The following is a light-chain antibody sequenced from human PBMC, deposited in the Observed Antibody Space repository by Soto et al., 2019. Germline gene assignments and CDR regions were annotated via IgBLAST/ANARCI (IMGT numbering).Light chain of an antibody. J-gene: IGKJ4*01. V-gene: IGKV1-9*01. CDR2: AAS. Sequence: DIQLTQSPPSLSASIGDRVTITCQATQDISIFLNWYQQKPGKAPKLLIYAASSLQSGVPSRFSGSGFGTDFTLTITSLQPEDFATYYCQQVESYPSTFGGGTKVDI. CDR1: QDISIF. CDR3: QQVESYPST.